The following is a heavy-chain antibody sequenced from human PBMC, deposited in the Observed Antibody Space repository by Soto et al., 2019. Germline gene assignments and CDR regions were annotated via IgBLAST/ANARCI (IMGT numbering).Heavy chain of an antibody. CDR1: GYSFTSYW. V-gene: IGHV5-51*01. D-gene: IGHD3-3*01. Sequence: GESLKISCKGSGYSFTSYWIGWVRQMPGKGLEWMGIIYPGDSDTRYSPSFQGQVTISADKSISTAYLQWSSLKASDTAMYYCARGPYCDFWSGYYDWFDPWGQGTLVTVSS. CDR2: IYPGDSDT. CDR3: ARGPYCDFWSGYYDWFDP. J-gene: IGHJ5*02.